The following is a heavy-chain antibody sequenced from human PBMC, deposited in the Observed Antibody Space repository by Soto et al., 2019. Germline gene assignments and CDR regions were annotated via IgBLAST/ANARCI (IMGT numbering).Heavy chain of an antibody. CDR3: ARLNTGWYFDF. CDR2: IWYDGSNE. D-gene: IGHD4-17*01. J-gene: IGHJ2*01. Sequence: GGSLRLSCAASGFTFSNFGMHWVCQAPGKGLEWVTVIWYDGSNEYYPESVKGRFTISRDNSKNTLYLQMNSLRAEDTAVYYCARLNTGWYFDFSGRGTLVTVSS. CDR1: GFTFSNFG. V-gene: IGHV3-33*08.